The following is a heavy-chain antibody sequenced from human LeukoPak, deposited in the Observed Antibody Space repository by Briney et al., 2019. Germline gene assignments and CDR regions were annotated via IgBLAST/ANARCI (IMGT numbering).Heavy chain of an antibody. J-gene: IGHJ4*02. CDR3: ARGDWCPDY. V-gene: IGHV1-2*02. CDR2: INPNSGGT. D-gene: IGHD2-8*02. CDR1: GYTFTGYY. Sequence: ASVKVSCKASGYTFTGYYMHWVRQAPGQGLEWMGWINPNSGGTNYAQKFQDRVSMTRDTSISTVYMELSSLRSEDTAVYYCARGDWCPDYWGQGTLVTVSS.